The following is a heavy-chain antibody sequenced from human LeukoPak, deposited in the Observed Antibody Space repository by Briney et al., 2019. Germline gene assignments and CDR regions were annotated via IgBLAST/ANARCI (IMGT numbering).Heavy chain of an antibody. J-gene: IGHJ4*02. CDR1: GGTFSSYA. D-gene: IGHD2-15*01. V-gene: IGHV1-69*05. CDR2: MIPIFGTA. CDR3: ARGCSGGSCYDY. Sequence: SVKVSCKASGGTFSSYAISWVRQAPGQGLEWMGGMIPIFGTADYAQKFQGRVTITTDESTSTAYMELSSLRSEDTAVYYCARGCSGGSCYDYWRQGTLVTVSS.